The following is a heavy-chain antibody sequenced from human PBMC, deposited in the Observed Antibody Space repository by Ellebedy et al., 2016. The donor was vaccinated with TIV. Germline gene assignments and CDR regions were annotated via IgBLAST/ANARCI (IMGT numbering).Heavy chain of an antibody. V-gene: IGHV3-74*01. CDR3: ARGGFDAFYLDS. CDR2: INRDGRVT. J-gene: IGHJ4*02. CDR1: GFTFSNHW. Sequence: GESLKISCAASGFTFSNHWIHWVRQAPGKGLVWVSRINRDGRVTNYADSVKGRFTISRDNAKNTLYLQMNSLRVEDTAVYYCARGGFDAFYLDSWGQGTLVTVSS.